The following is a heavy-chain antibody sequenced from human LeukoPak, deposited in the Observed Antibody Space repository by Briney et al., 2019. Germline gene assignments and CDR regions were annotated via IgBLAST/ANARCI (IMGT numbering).Heavy chain of an antibody. CDR2: IIPIFGTA. D-gene: IGHD3-3*01. CDR3: ARGSYERYDFWSGYHY. CDR1: GGTFSSYA. Sequence: GSSVKVSCKASGGTFSSYAISWVRQAPGQGLEWMGGIIPIFGTASYAQKFQGRVTITADESTSTAYMELSSLRSEDTAVYYCARGSYERYDFWSGYHYWGQGTLVTVSS. J-gene: IGHJ4*02. V-gene: IGHV1-69*01.